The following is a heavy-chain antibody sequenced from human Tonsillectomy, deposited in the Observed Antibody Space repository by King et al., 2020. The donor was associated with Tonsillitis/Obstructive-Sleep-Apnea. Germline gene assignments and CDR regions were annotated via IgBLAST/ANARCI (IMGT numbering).Heavy chain of an antibody. CDR2: MSYDGRDT. Sequence: VQLVESGGGVVQPGRSLRLSCAASGFTFSSYAMHWVRQAPGKGLEWVAVMSYDGRDTYYADSVKGRFTISRDNSKNTLYLQLNSLRAEDTAVYYCAREGCSSTRCYYYPYGMDVWGQGTTATVSS. D-gene: IGHD2-2*01. V-gene: IGHV3-30*04. CDR3: AREGCSSTRCYYYPYGMDV. CDR1: GFTFSSYA. J-gene: IGHJ6*02.